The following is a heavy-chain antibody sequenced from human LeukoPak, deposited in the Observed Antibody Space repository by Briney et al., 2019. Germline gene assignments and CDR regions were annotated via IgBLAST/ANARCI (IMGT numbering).Heavy chain of an antibody. J-gene: IGHJ3*02. V-gene: IGHV1-2*02. CDR1: GDTFTGYY. CDR2: INPNSGGT. D-gene: IGHD2-21*01. CDR3: ARASDYCGGDCYSLPAFDI. Sequence: ASVKVSCKASGDTFTGYYMHWVRQAPGQGLEWMGWINPNSGGTNYAQKFQGRVTMTRDTSISTAYMELSRLRSDDTAVYYCARASDYCGGDCYSLPAFDIWGQGTMVTVSS.